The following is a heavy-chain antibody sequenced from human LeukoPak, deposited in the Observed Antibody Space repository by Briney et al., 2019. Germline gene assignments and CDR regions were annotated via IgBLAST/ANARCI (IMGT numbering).Heavy chain of an antibody. D-gene: IGHD1-14*01. CDR3: AKDGHRIGAGNPFDY. J-gene: IGHJ4*02. Sequence: PGGSLRLSCAASGFTLSSYAMSWVRQAPGKGLEWVSAISGSGGSTYYADSVKGRFTISRDNSKNTLYLQMNSLRAEDTAVYYCAKDGHRIGAGNPFDYWGQGTLVTVSS. CDR1: GFTLSSYA. CDR2: ISGSGGST. V-gene: IGHV3-23*01.